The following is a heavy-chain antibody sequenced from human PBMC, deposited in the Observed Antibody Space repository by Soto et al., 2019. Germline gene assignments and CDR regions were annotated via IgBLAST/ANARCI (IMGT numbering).Heavy chain of an antibody. CDR1: GYTFTNYA. Sequence: ASVKVSCKASGYTFTNYAIHWVRQAPGQRLEWMGWINAGNGNTKYSQKSQGRVTITRDTSASTAYMELSSLKASDTAMYYCAKGSLPIRNFYYYYGMDVWGQGTTVTVSS. D-gene: IGHD2-2*02. V-gene: IGHV1-3*01. CDR3: AKGSLPIRNFYYYYGMDV. J-gene: IGHJ6*02. CDR2: INAGNGNT.